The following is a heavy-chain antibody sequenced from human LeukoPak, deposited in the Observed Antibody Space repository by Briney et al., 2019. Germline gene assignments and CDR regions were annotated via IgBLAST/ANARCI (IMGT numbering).Heavy chain of an antibody. V-gene: IGHV3-23*01. Sequence: GGSLRLSCAASGSTFSSYAMSWVRQAPGKGLQWVSAISGSGGSTYYADSVKGRFTISRDNSKNTLYLQMNSLRAEDTAVYYCAKVVGYSSSWYDWFDPWGQGTLVTVSS. CDR2: ISGSGGST. D-gene: IGHD6-13*01. CDR3: AKVVGYSSSWYDWFDP. CDR1: GSTFSSYA. J-gene: IGHJ5*02.